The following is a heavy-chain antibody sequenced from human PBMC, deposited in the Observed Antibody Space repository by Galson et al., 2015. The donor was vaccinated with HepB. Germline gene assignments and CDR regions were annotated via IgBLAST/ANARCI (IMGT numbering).Heavy chain of an antibody. J-gene: IGHJ6*02. Sequence: CAHSGDNVSSNTTAWNWIRQSSSRGLEWLGRTYYRSKWYNDYAVSVKSRISVDPDTSNNQFSLQLKYVTPEDTTVYYCTKGFARGVWGQGTTVTVSS. V-gene: IGHV6-1*01. CDR1: GDNVSSNTTA. CDR3: TKGFARGV. CDR2: TYYRSKWYN.